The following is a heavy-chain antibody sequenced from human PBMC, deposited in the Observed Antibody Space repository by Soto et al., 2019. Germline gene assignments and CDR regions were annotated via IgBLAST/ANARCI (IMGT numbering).Heavy chain of an antibody. V-gene: IGHV4-4*02. CDR2: IYHSGST. Sequence: PSETLSLTCAVSGGSISSSNWWSWVRQPPGKGLEWIGEIYHSGSTNYNPSLKSRVTISVDKSKNQFSLKLSSVTAADTAVYYCARSPDSSGYYPRWYYYGMAVWGQGTTVTASS. D-gene: IGHD3-22*01. CDR1: GGSISSSNW. CDR3: ARSPDSSGYYPRWYYYGMAV. J-gene: IGHJ6*02.